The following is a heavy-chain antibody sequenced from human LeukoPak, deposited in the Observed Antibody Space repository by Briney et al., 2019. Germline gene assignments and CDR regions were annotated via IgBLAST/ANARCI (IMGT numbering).Heavy chain of an antibody. CDR3: ARPPCQDDAFDI. V-gene: IGHV1-2*02. J-gene: IGHJ3*02. Sequence: ASVTVSCKASGYTFTGYYMHWVRQAPGQGLEWMGWINSNRGGANYAHQFRGRVTMTRETSISTAYLELSRLCSDHTAEYFWARPPCQDDAFDIWGQGTMVTVSS. CDR1: GYTFTGYY. CDR2: INSNRGGA. D-gene: IGHD5/OR15-5a*01.